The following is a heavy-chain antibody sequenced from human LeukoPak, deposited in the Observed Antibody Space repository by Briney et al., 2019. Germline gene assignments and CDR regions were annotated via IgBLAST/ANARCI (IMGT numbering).Heavy chain of an antibody. CDR1: GFSFSNHW. V-gene: IGHV3-7*04. CDR3: ARGVGWFDP. Sequence: GGSLRLSCEASGFSFSNHWMSWVRQAPGKGLEWVANINEDGSEKTYVDSVKGRFTISRDYAKESVYLQMNSLTAEDTAMYYCARGVGWFDPWGQGTLVTVSS. CDR2: INEDGSEK. J-gene: IGHJ5*02. D-gene: IGHD2-2*01.